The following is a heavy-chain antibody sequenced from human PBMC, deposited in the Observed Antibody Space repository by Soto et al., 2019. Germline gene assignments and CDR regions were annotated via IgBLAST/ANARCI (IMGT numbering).Heavy chain of an antibody. CDR1: GGSFSGYY. V-gene: IGHV4-34*01. CDR2: INHSGST. J-gene: IGHJ5*02. Sequence: ETLSLTCAVYGGSFSGYYWSWIRQPPGKGLEWIGEINHSGSTNYNPSLKSRVTISVDTSKNQFSLKLSSVTAADTAVYYCARGIIAALNWFDPWGQGTLVTVSS. D-gene: IGHD6-13*01. CDR3: ARGIIAALNWFDP.